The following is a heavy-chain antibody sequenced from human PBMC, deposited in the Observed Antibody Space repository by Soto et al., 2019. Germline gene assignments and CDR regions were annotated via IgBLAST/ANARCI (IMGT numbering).Heavy chain of an antibody. Sequence: EVQLVESGGGLVQPGGSLRLSCAASGFTVSTQYMSWVRQAPGKGLEWVSVIYSGGSTFYADSVRSRFTISRDNSKNTVNLQMNSLSAEVTAVYYCARDPWAADYWGQGTLVTVSS. CDR1: GFTVSTQY. CDR3: ARDPWAADY. CDR2: IYSGGST. D-gene: IGHD2-15*01. V-gene: IGHV3-66*01. J-gene: IGHJ4*02.